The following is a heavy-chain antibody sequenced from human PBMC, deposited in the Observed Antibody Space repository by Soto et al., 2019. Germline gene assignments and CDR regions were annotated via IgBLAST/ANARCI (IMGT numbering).Heavy chain of an antibody. CDR1: GFTFSTYG. CDR3: AKDPPGGFVVVVAATPDF. D-gene: IGHD2-15*01. CDR2: ISYDESHK. Sequence: QVQLVESGGGVVQPGKSLRLSCAASGFTFSTYGMHWVRQAPGKGLEWVALISYDESHKYYSHSVNGRFTISRDNSKNTVYLQMNSLKPEDTAVYYCAKDPPGGFVVVVAATPDFWGQGTLVTVSS. V-gene: IGHV3-30*18. J-gene: IGHJ4*02.